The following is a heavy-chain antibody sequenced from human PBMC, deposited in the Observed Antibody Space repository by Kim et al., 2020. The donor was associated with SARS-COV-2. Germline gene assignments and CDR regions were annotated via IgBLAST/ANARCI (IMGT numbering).Heavy chain of an antibody. J-gene: IGHJ6*04. D-gene: IGHD4-17*01. CDR2: ISGSGGRT. V-gene: IGHV3-23*01. CDR3: AKDRNYDYSDDVLFPRSYVMDA. CDR1: GFTFSSYA. Sequence: GGSLRLSCAASGFTFSSYAMSWVRQAPGKGLEWVSAISGSGGRTYYVDSVKGRFTISRDNSKNTLYLQMNSLRAEDTAIYYCAKDRNYDYSDDVLFPRSYVMDAWGDGTPVTVSS.